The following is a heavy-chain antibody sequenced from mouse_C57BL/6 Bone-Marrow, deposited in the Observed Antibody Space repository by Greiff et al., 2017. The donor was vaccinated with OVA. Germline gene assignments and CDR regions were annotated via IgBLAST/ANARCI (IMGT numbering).Heavy chain of an antibody. V-gene: IGHV1-69*01. CDR3: ARPIRYYYGMDY. Sequence: QVQLKQPGAELVMPGASVKLSCKASGYTFTSYWMHWVKQRPGQGLEWIGEIDPSDSYTNYHQKFKGKSTLTVDKSSSTAYMQLSSLTSEDSAVDDCARPIRYYYGMDYWGQGTSVTVSS. CDR1: GYTFTSYW. CDR2: IDPSDSYT. J-gene: IGHJ4*01.